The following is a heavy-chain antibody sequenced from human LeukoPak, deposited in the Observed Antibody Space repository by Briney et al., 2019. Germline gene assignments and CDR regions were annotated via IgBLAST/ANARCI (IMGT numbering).Heavy chain of an antibody. J-gene: IGHJ4*02. CDR2: IYYSGST. D-gene: IGHD6-13*01. V-gene: IGHV4-38-2*01. Sequence: PSETLSLTCAVSGYSISSGYYWGWIRQPPGKGLEWIGSIYYSGSTYYNPSLKSRVTISVDTSKNQFSLKLSSVTAADTAVYYCARHSSSWYGTHFDYWGQGTLVTVSS. CDR3: ARHSSSWYGTHFDY. CDR1: GYSISSGYY.